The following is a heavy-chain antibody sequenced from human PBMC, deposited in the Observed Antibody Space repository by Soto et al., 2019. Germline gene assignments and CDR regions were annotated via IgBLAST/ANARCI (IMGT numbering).Heavy chain of an antibody. CDR3: VSGSFPNWFDP. CDR2: LYWDDDK. D-gene: IGHD3-10*01. Sequence: QITLKESGPTLVKPTQTLTLTCTFSGFSLSTSGVGVGWIRQPPGKALEWLALLYWDDDKRNSPSLKSRLTNTKETSKNQVVMTMSNMDPVDTATYYCVSGSFPNWFDPWGQGTLVTVSS. CDR1: GFSLSTSGVG. J-gene: IGHJ5*02. V-gene: IGHV2-5*02.